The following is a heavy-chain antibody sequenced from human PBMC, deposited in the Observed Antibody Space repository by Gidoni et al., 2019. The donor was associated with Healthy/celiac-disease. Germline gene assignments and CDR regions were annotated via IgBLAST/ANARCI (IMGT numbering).Heavy chain of an antibody. CDR2: ISGSGGST. J-gene: IGHJ4*02. D-gene: IGHD5-18*01. CDR1: GFPFSSFA. CDR3: AKLPRGYSYTYYYFDY. Sequence: EVQLLESGGGLVQPGGSLRLPVAASGFPFSSFAMSWVRQAPGKGLEWVSAISGSGGSTYYADSVKGRFTISRDNSKNTLYLQMNSLRAEDTAVYYCAKLPRGYSYTYYYFDYWGQGTLVTVSS. V-gene: IGHV3-23*01.